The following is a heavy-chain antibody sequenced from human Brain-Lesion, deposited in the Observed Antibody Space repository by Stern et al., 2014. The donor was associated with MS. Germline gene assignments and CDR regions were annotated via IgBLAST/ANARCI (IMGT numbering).Heavy chain of an antibody. V-gene: IGHV5-10-1*01. D-gene: IGHD3-16*01. J-gene: IGHJ4*02. Sequence: EVQLVEYGAEVKKPGESLRISCQGSGYSFTSDWISGVRQMPGKGLEGMGRIDPSDSNPNYIPSFQGHVTISADKSINTAYLDWRSLKASDTAMYYCARHMGEGLSIDYWGQGTLVTVSS. CDR3: ARHMGEGLSIDY. CDR1: GYSFTSDW. CDR2: IDPSDSNP.